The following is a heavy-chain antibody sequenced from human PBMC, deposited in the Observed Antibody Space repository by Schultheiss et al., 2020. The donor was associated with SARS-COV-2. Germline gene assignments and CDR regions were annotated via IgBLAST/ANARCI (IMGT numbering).Heavy chain of an antibody. CDR3: ARGVVPATSPFDC. CDR2: IIPIFGTA. D-gene: IGHD2-2*01. V-gene: IGHV1-69*13. J-gene: IGHJ4*02. Sequence: SVKVSCKASGGTFSSYAISWVRQAPGQGLEWMGGIIPIFGTANYAQKFQGRVTITADESTSTAYMELSSLRSDDTAVYYCARGVVPATSPFDCWGQGTLVTVSS. CDR1: GGTFSSYA.